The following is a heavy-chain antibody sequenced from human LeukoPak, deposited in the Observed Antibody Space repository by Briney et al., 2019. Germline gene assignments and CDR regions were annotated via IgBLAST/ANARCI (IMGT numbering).Heavy chain of an antibody. V-gene: IGHV4-61*02. CDR2: IYTRGST. CDR1: GGSISSGSYY. Sequence: PSETLSLTCTVSGGSISSGSYYWSWIRQPAGKGLEWIGRIYTRGSTNYNPSLKSRVTLSVDTSKNQSSLKLSSVTAADTAVYYCATGLAVAGKVYWGQGTLVTVSS. D-gene: IGHD6-19*01. J-gene: IGHJ4*02. CDR3: ATGLAVAGKVY.